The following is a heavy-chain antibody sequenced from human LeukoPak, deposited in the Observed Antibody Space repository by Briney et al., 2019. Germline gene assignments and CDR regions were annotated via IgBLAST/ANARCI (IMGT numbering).Heavy chain of an antibody. J-gene: IGHJ4*02. CDR3: ARADVSPLAYSSVLFDY. Sequence: GASVKVSCKASGYTFTGYYMHWVRQAPGQGLEWMGWINPNSGGTNYAQKFQGWVTMTRDTSISTAYMELSRLRSDDTAVYYCARADVSPLAYSSVLFDYWGQGTLVTVSS. CDR1: GYTFTGYY. D-gene: IGHD6-19*01. CDR2: INPNSGGT. V-gene: IGHV1-2*04.